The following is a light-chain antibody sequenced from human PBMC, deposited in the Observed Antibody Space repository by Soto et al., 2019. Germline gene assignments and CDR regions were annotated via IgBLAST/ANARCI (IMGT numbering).Light chain of an antibody. CDR2: AAS. V-gene: IGKV1-39*01. Sequence: DIQMTQSPSSLSASVGDRVTIAGGASQSISSYLNWYQQKLGKAPKLLIYAASSLQTGVPSRFRGSGSGTDFTLTISSLQPEDVAAYYCQKYNSAPLTFGGGTKVDIK. CDR1: QSISSY. J-gene: IGKJ4*01. CDR3: QKYNSAPLT.